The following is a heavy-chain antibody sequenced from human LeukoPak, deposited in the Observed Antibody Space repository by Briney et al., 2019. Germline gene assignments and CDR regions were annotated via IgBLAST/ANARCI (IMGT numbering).Heavy chain of an antibody. Sequence: PGRSLRLSCAASGFTFDDYAMHWVRQAPGKGLEWVSGTSWNSGSIGYADSVKGRFTISRDNAKNSLYLQMNSLRAEDTALYYCAKGLYSSSCPDYWGQGTLVTVSS. J-gene: IGHJ4*02. D-gene: IGHD6-13*01. V-gene: IGHV3-9*01. CDR3: AKGLYSSSCPDY. CDR2: TSWNSGSI. CDR1: GFTFDDYA.